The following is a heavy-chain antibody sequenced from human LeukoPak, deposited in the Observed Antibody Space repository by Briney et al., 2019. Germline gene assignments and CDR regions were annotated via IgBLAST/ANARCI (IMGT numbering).Heavy chain of an antibody. CDR3: AKDLYTSRYACCFDY. Sequence: GGSLRLSCAASRFTFSSYALSWVRQAPGKGLEWVSAISGSGGSTYYADSVKGRFTISRDNSKNMLYLQMNSLRAEDTAVYYCAKDLYTSRYACCFDYWGQGTLVTVSS. CDR1: RFTFSSYA. CDR2: ISGSGGST. D-gene: IGHD6-13*01. V-gene: IGHV3-23*01. J-gene: IGHJ4*02.